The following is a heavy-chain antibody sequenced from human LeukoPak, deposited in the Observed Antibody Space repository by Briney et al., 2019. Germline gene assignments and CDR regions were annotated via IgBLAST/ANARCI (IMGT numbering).Heavy chain of an antibody. D-gene: IGHD3-22*01. J-gene: IGHJ6*03. CDR2: IYTSGST. CDR1: GGSISSYY. Sequence: PSETLSLTCTVSGGSISSYYWSWIRQPPGKGLEWIGYIYTSGSTNYNPSLKSRVTISVDTSKNQFSLKLSSVTAADTAVYYCARHGTYYYDSSGYPKQYCYMDVWGKGTTVTVSS. CDR3: ARHGTYYYDSSGYPKQYCYMDV. V-gene: IGHV4-4*09.